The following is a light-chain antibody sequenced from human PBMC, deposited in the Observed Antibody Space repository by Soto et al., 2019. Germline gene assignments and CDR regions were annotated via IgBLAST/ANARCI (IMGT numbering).Light chain of an antibody. V-gene: IGKV3-20*01. CDR2: GAS. J-gene: IGKJ5*01. CDR1: QSVSSNN. CDR3: QQYDNSIT. Sequence: EIVLTQYPGTLSLYPGERATLSCRASQSVSSNNLAWYHQKPGQTPRLLIYGASSRATGIPDRFSGSGSGTDFTLTISRLEPEDFAVYYCQQYDNSITFGQGTRLEIE.